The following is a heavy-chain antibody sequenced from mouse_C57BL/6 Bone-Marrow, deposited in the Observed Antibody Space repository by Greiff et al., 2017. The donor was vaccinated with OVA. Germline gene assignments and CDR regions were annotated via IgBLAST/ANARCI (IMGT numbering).Heavy chain of an antibody. Sequence: QVQLKQPGTELVKPGASVKLSCKASGYTFTSYWMHWVKQRPGQGLEWLGNINPSNGGTNYNEKFKSKATLTVDKSSSTAYLQLSSLTSEDSAVYYCARYLYGSREDYWGQGTSVTVSS. CDR3: ARYLYGSREDY. D-gene: IGHD1-1*01. CDR1: GYTFTSYW. CDR2: INPSNGGT. V-gene: IGHV1-53*01. J-gene: IGHJ4*01.